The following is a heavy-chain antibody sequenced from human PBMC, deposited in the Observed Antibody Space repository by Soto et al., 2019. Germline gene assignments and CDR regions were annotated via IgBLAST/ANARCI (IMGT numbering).Heavy chain of an antibody. CDR2: INTDGSST. Sequence: AGGSLRLSCADSGFSFSSYWMHWVRQGPGKGLVWVSRINTDGSSTNYADSVKGRFTISRDNAKNTVYLQMNSLRAEDTAVYYCARSPGGYYIDWGQGTMVTVSS. CDR1: GFSFSSYW. J-gene: IGHJ3*01. CDR3: ARSPGGYYID. V-gene: IGHV3-74*01. D-gene: IGHD3-9*01.